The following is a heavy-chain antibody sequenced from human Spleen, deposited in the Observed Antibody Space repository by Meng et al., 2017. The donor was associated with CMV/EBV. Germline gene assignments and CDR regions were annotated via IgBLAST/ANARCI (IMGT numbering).Heavy chain of an antibody. CDR1: GYTFTGYY. D-gene: IGHD3-10*01. CDR2: MNPNSGNT. J-gene: IGHJ4*02. CDR3: ASESPYGSGSYYNPPLGY. V-gene: IGHV1-8*03. Sequence: ASVKVSCKASGYTFTGYYMHWVRQATGQGLEWMGWMNPNSGNTGYAQKFQGRVTITRNTSISTAYMELSSLRSEDTAVYYCASESPYGSGSYYNPPLGYWGQGTLVTVSS.